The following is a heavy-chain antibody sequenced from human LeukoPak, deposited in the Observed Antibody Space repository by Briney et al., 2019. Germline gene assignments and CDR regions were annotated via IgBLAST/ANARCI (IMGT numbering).Heavy chain of an antibody. CDR2: ISWDGGST. Sequence: GGSLRLSCAASGFTFDDYTMHWVRQAPGKGLEWVSLISWDGGSTYYADSVKGRFTISRDNSKNSLYLQMNSLRTEDTALYYCAKDSTYYDSSGYAGGLGFDYWGQGTLVTVSS. V-gene: IGHV3-43*01. D-gene: IGHD3-22*01. J-gene: IGHJ4*02. CDR3: AKDSTYYDSSGYAGGLGFDY. CDR1: GFTFDDYT.